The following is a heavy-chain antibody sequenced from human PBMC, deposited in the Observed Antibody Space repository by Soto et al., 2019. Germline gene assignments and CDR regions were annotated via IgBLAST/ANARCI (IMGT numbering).Heavy chain of an antibody. CDR2: IYSGGST. CDR3: ARDRSYGAPRDYYYGMDV. D-gene: IGHD4-17*01. V-gene: IGHV3-53*01. CDR1: GFTVSSNY. Sequence: PGGSLRLSCAASGFTVSSNYMSWVRQAPGKGLEWVSVIYSGGSTYYADSVKGRFTISRDNSKNTLYLQMNSLRAEDTAVYYCARDRSYGAPRDYYYGMDVWGQGTTVTVSS. J-gene: IGHJ6*02.